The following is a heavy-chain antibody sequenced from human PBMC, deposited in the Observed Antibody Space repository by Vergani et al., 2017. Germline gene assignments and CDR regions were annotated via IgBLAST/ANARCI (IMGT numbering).Heavy chain of an antibody. Sequence: QVQLQQWGGGLLKPSETLSLTCVVNGGSFTSYHWTWIRQSPGEGLEWVGDIDHTGRPDYNPSLKSRLPMSVDKSRNQFSLTLNSGTATDTALYFCARVNTKTNGHLYYYYYMDVLVQGTAVTVS. CDR1: GGSFTSYH. CDR3: ARVNTKTNGHLYYYYYMDV. D-gene: IGHD2-8*01. J-gene: IGHJ6*03. V-gene: IGHV4-34*01. CDR2: IDHTGRP.